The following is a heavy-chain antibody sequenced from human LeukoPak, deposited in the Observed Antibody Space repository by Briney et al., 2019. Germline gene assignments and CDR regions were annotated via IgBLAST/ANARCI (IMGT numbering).Heavy chain of an antibody. D-gene: IGHD2-2*01. CDR3: ARAGKRDIVVVPAAHDY. Sequence: GGSLRLSCTASGFTFDDYAMSWVRQAPGKGLEWVGFIRSKGYGGTPGYAASVRGRFTVSRDDSKGIAHLQMSSLKTEDTAVYYCARAGKRDIVVVPAAHDYWGQGTLVTVSS. V-gene: IGHV3-49*04. J-gene: IGHJ4*02. CDR2: IRSKGYGGTP. CDR1: GFTFDDYA.